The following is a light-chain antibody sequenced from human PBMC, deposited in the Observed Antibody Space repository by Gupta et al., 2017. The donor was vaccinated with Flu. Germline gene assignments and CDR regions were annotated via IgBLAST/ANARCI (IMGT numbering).Light chain of an antibody. Sequence: DIHMTQSPFTLSASVGDRVSITCRASQTVVKWLAWYQQKTGEAPKLLIFQASTLETGVPSRFTGSGSGTEFTLTITSLQPDDFATYHCQQYNSYPWTFGQGT. CDR2: QAS. J-gene: IGKJ1*01. V-gene: IGKV1-5*03. CDR1: QTVVKW. CDR3: QQYNSYPWT.